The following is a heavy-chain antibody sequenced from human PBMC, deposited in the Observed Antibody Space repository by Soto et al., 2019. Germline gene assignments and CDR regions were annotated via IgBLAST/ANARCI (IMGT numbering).Heavy chain of an antibody. CDR1: GGSISSYY. V-gene: IGHV4-59*01. J-gene: IGHJ3*02. CDR3: AKAAIPGAFDI. CDR2: IYYSGST. D-gene: IGHD2-21*02. Sequence: QVQLQESGPGLVKPSETLSLTCTVSGGSISSYYWSWIRQPPGKGLEWIGYIYYSGSTNYNPSLKSRVTISVDTSKNQFSLKLSSVTAADTAVYYCAKAAIPGAFDIWGQGTMVTVSS.